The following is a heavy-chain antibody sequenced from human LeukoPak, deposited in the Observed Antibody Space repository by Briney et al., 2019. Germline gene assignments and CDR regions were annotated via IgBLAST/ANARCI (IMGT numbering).Heavy chain of an antibody. CDR1: GFTFSSYG. CDR3: ARVDRDGYNSLDY. V-gene: IGHV3-33*01. J-gene: IGHJ4*02. Sequence: GGSLRLSCAASGFTFSSYGMHWVRQAPGKGLEWVAVIWYDGSNKYYADSVKGRFTISRDNSKNTLYLQMNSLRAEDTAVYYCARVDRDGYNSLDYWGQGTLVTVSS. CDR2: IWYDGSNK. D-gene: IGHD5-12*01.